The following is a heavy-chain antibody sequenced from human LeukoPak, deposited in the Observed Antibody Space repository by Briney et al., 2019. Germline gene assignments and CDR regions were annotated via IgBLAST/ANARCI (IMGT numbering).Heavy chain of an antibody. V-gene: IGHV4-59*08. CDR2: IYYSGSP. D-gene: IGHD2-15*01. J-gene: IGHJ4*02. CDR1: GGSISGYY. Sequence: SETLSLTCTVSGGSISGYYWSWIRQPPGKGLEWIGYIYYSGSPDSNPSLKSRVTISVDTSKNQFSLKLSSVTAADTAVYYCARTYCSGGSCHFDYWGQGTLVTVSS. CDR3: ARTYCSGGSCHFDY.